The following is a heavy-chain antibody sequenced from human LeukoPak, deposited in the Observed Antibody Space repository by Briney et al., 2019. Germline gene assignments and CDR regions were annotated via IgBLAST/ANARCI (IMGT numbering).Heavy chain of an antibody. D-gene: IGHD3-22*01. V-gene: IGHV3-49*04. J-gene: IGHJ4*02. CDR3: TRRIEVVPLDDY. CDR2: IRSKAYGGTT. Sequence: GGSLRLSCTASGFTFGDYAMSWVRQAPGKGLEWVGFIRSKAYGGTTEYAASVKGRFTISRDDSKSIAYLQMNSLKTEDTAVYYCTRRIEVVPLDDYWGQGTLVTVSS. CDR1: GFTFGDYA.